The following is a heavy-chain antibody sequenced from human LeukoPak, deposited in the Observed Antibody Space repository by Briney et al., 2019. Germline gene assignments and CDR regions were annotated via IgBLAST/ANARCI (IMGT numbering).Heavy chain of an antibody. Sequence: SETLSLTCTVSGDSISSGDYYWGWIRQPPGKGLEWIGSIFHSGSTYYNPSLKSRVTISVDTSKNQFSLKLTSVTAADTAVYYCARSWFSTGPADYWGQGTLVTVSS. D-gene: IGHD6-13*01. J-gene: IGHJ4*02. CDR3: ARSWFSTGPADY. CDR1: GDSISSGDYY. CDR2: IFHSGST. V-gene: IGHV4-39*01.